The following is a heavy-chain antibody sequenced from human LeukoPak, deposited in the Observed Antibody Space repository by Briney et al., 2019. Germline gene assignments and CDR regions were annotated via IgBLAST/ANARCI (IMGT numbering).Heavy chain of an antibody. CDR3: AKDGDDSSGHYYVSEWTY. D-gene: IGHD3-22*01. Sequence: GGSLRLSCAASGFTFSSYGMSWVRQAPGKGLEWVSAISGSGGSTYYADSVKGRFTISRDNSKNTLYLQMNSLRAEDTAVYYCAKDGDDSSGHYYVSEWTYWGQGTLVTVSS. CDR2: ISGSGGST. V-gene: IGHV3-23*01. CDR1: GFTFSSYG. J-gene: IGHJ4*02.